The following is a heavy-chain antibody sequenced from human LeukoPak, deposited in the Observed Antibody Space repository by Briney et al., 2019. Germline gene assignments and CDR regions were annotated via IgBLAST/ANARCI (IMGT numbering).Heavy chain of an antibody. J-gene: IGHJ4*02. Sequence: GGSLTHSCAASGFTFNIYPMHWVRPAPGKGLEWVAFIRYDGRDKYYAASVKGRFTISRDNSKNTLYLQMNSLRADDTAVYYCAKERDSSSWSDYWGQGTLVTVSS. CDR2: IRYDGRDK. D-gene: IGHD6-13*01. CDR3: AKERDSSSWSDY. CDR1: GFTFNIYP. V-gene: IGHV3-30*02.